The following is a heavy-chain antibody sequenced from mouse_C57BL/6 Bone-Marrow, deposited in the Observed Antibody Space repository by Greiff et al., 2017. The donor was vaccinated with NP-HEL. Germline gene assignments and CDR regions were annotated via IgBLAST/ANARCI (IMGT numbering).Heavy chain of an antibody. J-gene: IGHJ3*01. CDR2: ISNGGGST. Sequence: EVNVVESGGGLVQPGGSLKLSCAASGFTFSDYYMYWVRQTPEKRLEWVAYISNGGGSTYYPDTVKGRFTISRDNAKNTLYLQMSRLKSEDTAMYYCARHTHYYGSSPFAYWGQGTLVTVSA. CDR3: ARHTHYYGSSPFAY. V-gene: IGHV5-12*01. CDR1: GFTFSDYY. D-gene: IGHD1-1*01.